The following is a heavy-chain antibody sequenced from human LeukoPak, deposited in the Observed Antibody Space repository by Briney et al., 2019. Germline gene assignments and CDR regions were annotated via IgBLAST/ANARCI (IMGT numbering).Heavy chain of an antibody. CDR2: INHSGST. CDR3: ARGQRLGYYYYYMDV. J-gene: IGHJ6*03. V-gene: IGHV4-34*01. CDR1: GGSFSAYY. D-gene: IGHD7-27*01. Sequence: SETLSLTSAVHGGSFSAYYWSWIRQPPGKGLEWIGEINHSGSTNYNPSLKSRVTISVDTSKNQFSLKLRSVTAADTAVYYCARGQRLGYYYYYMDVWGKGTTVTVSS.